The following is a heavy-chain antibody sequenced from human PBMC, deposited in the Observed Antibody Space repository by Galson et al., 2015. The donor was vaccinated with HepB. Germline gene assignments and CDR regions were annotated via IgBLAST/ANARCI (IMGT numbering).Heavy chain of an antibody. V-gene: IGHV3-30*03. Sequence: SLRLSCAVSGFTFSYYGMYWVRQAPGKGLEWVAMTSYDGTSEYYADSVKGRFTISRDNSKNTLYLQMDSLRVEDTAVYYCAAARGMTTMMVYWGQGTLVTVSS. D-gene: IGHD5-24*01. CDR1: GFTFSYYG. J-gene: IGHJ4*02. CDR3: AAARGMTTMMVY. CDR2: TSYDGTSE.